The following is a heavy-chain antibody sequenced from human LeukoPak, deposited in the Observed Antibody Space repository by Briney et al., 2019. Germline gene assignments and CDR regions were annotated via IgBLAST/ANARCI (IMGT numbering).Heavy chain of an antibody. D-gene: IGHD4-17*01. V-gene: IGHV3-21*04. Sequence: GGSLRLSCAASRFTFSSYSMNWVRQAPGKGLEWVSSISSSSNYIYYADSVKDRFTISRDNSKNTLSLQMNSLRAEDTAVYYCAKGRGTTVTSAANYWGQGTLVTVSS. J-gene: IGHJ4*02. CDR3: AKGRGTTVTSAANY. CDR1: RFTFSSYS. CDR2: ISSSSNYI.